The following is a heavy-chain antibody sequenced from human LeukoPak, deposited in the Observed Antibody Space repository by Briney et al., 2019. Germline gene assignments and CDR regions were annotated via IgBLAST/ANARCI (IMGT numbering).Heavy chain of an antibody. Sequence: PSETLSLTCAVYGGSFSGYYWSWIPQPPGKGLEWIGGINHSGSTNYDPSLKSRVTISVDTSKNQFSLKLSSVTAADTAVYYCARGLRYFWSGYGVRYFDLWGRGTLVTVSS. J-gene: IGHJ2*01. CDR2: INHSGST. V-gene: IGHV4-34*01. D-gene: IGHD3-3*01. CDR1: GGSFSGYY. CDR3: ARGLRYFWSGYGVRYFDL.